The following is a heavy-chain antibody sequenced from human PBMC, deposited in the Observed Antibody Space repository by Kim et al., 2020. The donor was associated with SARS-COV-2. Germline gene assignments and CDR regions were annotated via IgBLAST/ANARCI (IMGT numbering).Heavy chain of an antibody. CDR3: TGQSQSVPDY. CDR1: GFTFSDSH. J-gene: IGHJ4*02. D-gene: IGHD6-6*01. V-gene: IGHV3-73*01. CDR2: IRNKADNSAT. Sequence: GGSLRLSCAASGFTFSDSHMHWVRQASGKGLEWVGHIRNKADNSATAYAASGQGRFTISRDDSKNTAYMKMDSLKTDDTAVYYCTGQSQSVPDYWAQGT.